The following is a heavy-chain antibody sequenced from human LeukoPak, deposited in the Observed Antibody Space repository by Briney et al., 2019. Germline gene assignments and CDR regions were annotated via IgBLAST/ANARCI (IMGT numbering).Heavy chain of an antibody. V-gene: IGHV3-23*01. CDR3: AKTTTGYSSGRYPGWPVDN. CDR2: IRGSGGGT. J-gene: IGHJ4*02. CDR1: GFIFSTKA. Sequence: GGSWGLSWAAPGFIFSTKAVSWFSWAQGKGLEGVSAIRGSGGGTYYADSVKGRFTISKDNSKNTLYLQMNSLSTEDTAVYYCAKTTTGYSSGRYPGWPVDNWGQGTLVTVSS. D-gene: IGHD6-19*01.